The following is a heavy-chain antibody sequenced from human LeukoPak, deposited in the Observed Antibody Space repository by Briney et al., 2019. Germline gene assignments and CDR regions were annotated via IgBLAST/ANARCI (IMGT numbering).Heavy chain of an antibody. J-gene: IGHJ5*02. V-gene: IGHV3-48*04. CDR2: ISSTGTTK. D-gene: IGHD4-17*01. Sequence: PGGSLRLSCTASAFTLSTYTMNWVRQAPGKGLEWVSYISSTGTTKYYADSVKGRFTISRDNSKNSLGLQMNRLTAEDTAVYYCAKDRSLVDGDYGVWFDAWGQGSLVTVSS. CDR1: AFTLSTYT. CDR3: AKDRSLVDGDYGVWFDA.